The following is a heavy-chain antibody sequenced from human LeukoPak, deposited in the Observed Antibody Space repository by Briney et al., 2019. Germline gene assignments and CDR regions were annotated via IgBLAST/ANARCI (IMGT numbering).Heavy chain of an antibody. CDR3: AREGRPNAFDI. CDR1: GFTFSTYW. J-gene: IGHJ3*02. CDR2: MNQDGGAK. V-gene: IGHV3-7*01. Sequence: GGSLRLSCAVSGFTFSTYWMSWVRQAPGKGLEWVANMNQDGGAKNYVDSVKVRFTISRDNAKSSLYLQMNSLRAEDTAVYYCAREGRPNAFDIWGQGTMVTVSS.